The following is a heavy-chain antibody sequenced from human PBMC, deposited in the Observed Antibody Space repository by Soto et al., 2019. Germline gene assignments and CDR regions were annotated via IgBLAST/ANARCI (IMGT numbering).Heavy chain of an antibody. D-gene: IGHD2-2*01. V-gene: IGHV3-23*01. CDR2: ISGSGDYT. CDR1: GFTLSNYA. J-gene: IGHJ4*02. Sequence: GGPLRLSCPASGFTLSNYAMSWVRQAPGKGLEWISAISGSGDYTYYEDSVKGRFTVSRDNSKSTLYLQMNSLRAEDSAAYYCAKDGYCTATSCFAGGEFDYWGQGTQVTVSS. CDR3: AKDGYCTATSCFAGGEFDY.